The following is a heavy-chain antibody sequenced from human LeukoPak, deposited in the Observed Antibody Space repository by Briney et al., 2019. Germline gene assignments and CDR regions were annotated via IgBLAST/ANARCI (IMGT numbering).Heavy chain of an antibody. CDR1: GFTVNSNY. D-gene: IGHD3-10*02. CDR3: SRVRLFGESYYFDY. J-gene: IGHJ4*02. Sequence: PGGSLRRSCAASGFTVNSNYMSWVRQAPGKGLEWVSVIYSGGSTYYADSVKGRFTISRHNSKNTLYLQMNSLRAEDTAVYYCSRVRLFGESYYFDYWGQGTLATVSS. CDR2: IYSGGST. V-gene: IGHV3-53*04.